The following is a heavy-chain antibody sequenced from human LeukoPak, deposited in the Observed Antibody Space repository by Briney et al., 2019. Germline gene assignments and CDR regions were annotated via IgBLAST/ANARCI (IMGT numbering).Heavy chain of an antibody. CDR2: ISSSSSYI. D-gene: IGHD3-22*01. CDR3: ARSPYYHDSSGPVGPIDY. J-gene: IGHJ4*02. CDR1: GFTFSSYS. Sequence: GGSPRLSCAVSGFTFSSYSMNWVRQAPGKGLEWVSSISSSSSYIYYADSVKGRFTISRDNAKNSLYLQMNSLRAEDTAVYCCARSPYYHDSSGPVGPIDYWGQGTLVTVSS. V-gene: IGHV3-21*01.